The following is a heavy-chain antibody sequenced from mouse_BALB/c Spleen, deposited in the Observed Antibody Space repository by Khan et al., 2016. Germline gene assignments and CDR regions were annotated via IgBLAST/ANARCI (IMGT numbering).Heavy chain of an antibody. Sequence: EVQLQESGPGLVKPSQSLSLTCTVTGYSITSDYAWNWIRQFPGNKLEWMGYISYSDSTNYNPSLKSRISITRDTSKNQFFMQLHSVTTEDTATYYGARDMITTFDYWGQGTTLTVSS. V-gene: IGHV3-2*02. CDR1: GYSITSDYA. J-gene: IGHJ2*01. CDR2: ISYSDST. D-gene: IGHD2-3*01. CDR3: ARDMITTFDY.